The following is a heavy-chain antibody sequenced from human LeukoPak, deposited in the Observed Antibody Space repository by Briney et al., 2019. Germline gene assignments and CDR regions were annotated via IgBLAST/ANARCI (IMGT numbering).Heavy chain of an antibody. J-gene: IGHJ6*02. CDR1: GYSFTNYW. CDR2: IYPGDSDT. Sequence: GESLKISCKGSGYSFTNYWIAWVRQMPGKGLEWMGIIYPGDSDTRYSPSFQGQVTISADKSISTAYQQWSSLKASDTAMYYCASQGPSYYYGMDVWGQGTTVTVSS. CDR3: ASQGPSYYYGMDV. V-gene: IGHV5-51*01.